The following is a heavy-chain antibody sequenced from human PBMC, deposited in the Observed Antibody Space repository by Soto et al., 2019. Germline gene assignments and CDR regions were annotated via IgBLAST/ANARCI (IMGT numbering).Heavy chain of an antibody. J-gene: IGHJ6*02. D-gene: IGHD3-10*02. CDR2: ISSSGSTI. CDR3: ARMFGLGYYYGMDV. V-gene: IGHV3-11*01. CDR1: GFTFSDYY. Sequence: GESLKISCAASGFTFSDYYMSWIRQAPGKGLEWVSYISSSGSTIYYADSVKGRFTISRDNAKNSLYLQMNSLRAEDTAVYYCARMFGLGYYYGMDVWGQGTTVTVSS.